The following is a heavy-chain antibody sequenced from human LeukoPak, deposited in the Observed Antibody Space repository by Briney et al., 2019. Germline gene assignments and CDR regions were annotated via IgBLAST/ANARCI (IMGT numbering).Heavy chain of an antibody. CDR1: GGCFSGYY. Sequence: SETLSLIWAVYGGCFSGYYWRWIRQPSGKGLEWIGEINHSGSTNYNPSLKNQVTISVDTSKNQFSLKLSSVTAADTAVYYCARPGIAAAGTRKWFDPWGQGTLVTVSS. CDR2: INHSGST. D-gene: IGHD6-13*01. CDR3: ARPGIAAAGTRKWFDP. V-gene: IGHV4-34*01. J-gene: IGHJ5*02.